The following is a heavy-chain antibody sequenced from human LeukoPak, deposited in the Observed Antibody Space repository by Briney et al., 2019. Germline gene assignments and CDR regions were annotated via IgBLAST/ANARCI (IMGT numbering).Heavy chain of an antibody. J-gene: IGHJ3*02. D-gene: IGHD6-6*01. CDR2: ISAYNGNT. CDR3: ARDWDYSRSSDTFDI. Sequence: ASVKVSRKASGYSFSSYGISWVRQAPGQGLEWMGWISAYNGNTYYAQKLQGRVTMTTDTSTRTAYMGLRSLRSDDTATYYCARDWDYSRSSDTFDIWGQGTMVTVSS. CDR1: GYSFSSYG. V-gene: IGHV1-18*01.